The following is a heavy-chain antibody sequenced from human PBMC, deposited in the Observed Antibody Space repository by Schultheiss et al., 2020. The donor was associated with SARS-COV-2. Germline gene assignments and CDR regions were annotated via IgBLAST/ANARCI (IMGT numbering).Heavy chain of an antibody. CDR3: ARRIESHSSSWHNWFDP. D-gene: IGHD6-13*01. V-gene: IGHV5-51*01. Sequence: KVSCQGSGYSFSNYWIGWVRQMPGKGLEWMGIIYPDDSDTRYSPSFQGQVTISADKSISTAYLQWSSLKASDTAMYYCARRIESHSSSWHNWFDPWGQGTLVTVSS. J-gene: IGHJ5*02. CDR1: GYSFSNYW. CDR2: IYPDDSDT.